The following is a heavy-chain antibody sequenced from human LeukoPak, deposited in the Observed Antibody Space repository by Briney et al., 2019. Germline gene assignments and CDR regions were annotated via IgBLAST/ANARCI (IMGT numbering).Heavy chain of an antibody. CDR3: ASQLELRYYYYMDV. CDR1: GFTFSSYA. D-gene: IGHD1-7*01. V-gene: IGHV3-23*01. CDR2: TSGSGDNT. Sequence: GGSLRLSCAASGFTFSSYAMSWVRQAAGKGLEWVSGTSGSGDNTYYADSVKGRFTISRDNSKNTLYLQMNSLRAEDTALYYCASQLELRYYYYMDVWGKGTTVTVSS. J-gene: IGHJ6*03.